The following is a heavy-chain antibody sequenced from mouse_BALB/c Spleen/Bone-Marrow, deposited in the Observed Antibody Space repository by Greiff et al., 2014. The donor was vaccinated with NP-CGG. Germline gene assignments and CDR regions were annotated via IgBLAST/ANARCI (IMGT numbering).Heavy chain of an antibody. CDR3: ARSYYGNYYAMDY. D-gene: IGHD2-10*01. V-gene: IGHV1-67*01. Sequence: LQESGPELVRPGVSVKISCKGSGYTFTDYAMHWVKQSHAKSLEWIGVISTYSGNTNYNQKFKGKATMTVDKSSSTAYMELARLTSEDSAIYYCARSYYGNYYAMDYWGQGTSVTVPS. CDR2: ISTYSGNT. J-gene: IGHJ4*01. CDR1: GYTFTDYA.